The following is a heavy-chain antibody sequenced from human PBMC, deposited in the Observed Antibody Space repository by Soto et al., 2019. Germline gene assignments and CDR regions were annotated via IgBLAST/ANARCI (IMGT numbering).Heavy chain of an antibody. CDR2: INASNGDT. J-gene: IGHJ4*02. D-gene: IGHD2-21*02. V-gene: IGHV1-46*04. CDR1: GFTFASYH. CDR3: AREGSVGMTQMRFFDY. Sequence: ASVKVSCKASGFTFASYHIHWVRQAPGQGLEWMAIINASNGDTAYAQKWRGRVTLTRDTSTTTVYMELSSLTSEDTALFYCAREGSVGMTQMRFFDYCGRGTLVTVSS.